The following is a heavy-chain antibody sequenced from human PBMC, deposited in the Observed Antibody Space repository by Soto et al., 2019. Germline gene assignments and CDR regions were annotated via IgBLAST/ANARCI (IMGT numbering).Heavy chain of an antibody. D-gene: IGHD3-22*01. Sequence: APVKVSGKVSGYTLTELSMHWGRQAPGKWLEWMACFDPEDGETIYAQTFQGRVTMTEDSSRDSAYMELSSLRSEDTSVYYCATPGFTMIVVDVQGYYFDYWGQGPLVTVSS. CDR1: GYTLTELS. CDR2: FDPEDGET. CDR3: ATPGFTMIVVDVQGYYFDY. V-gene: IGHV1-24*01. J-gene: IGHJ4*02.